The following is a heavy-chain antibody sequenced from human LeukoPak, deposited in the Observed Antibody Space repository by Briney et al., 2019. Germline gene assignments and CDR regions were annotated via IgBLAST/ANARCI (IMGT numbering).Heavy chain of an antibody. CDR3: ARWGVPAAIREGTYYYYYGMDV. CDR2: MWDGGSNK. V-gene: IGHV3-33*01. Sequence: GRSLRLSCAAAGFTFSSYGRRWGRQAAGKGVGWVAVMWDGGSNKYYAESVKSRFTISRDNSKNTMYLQMNSMRAEDTAVYYCARWGVPAAIREGTYYYYYGMDVWGQGTTVTVSS. D-gene: IGHD2-2*02. J-gene: IGHJ6*02. CDR1: GFTFSSYG.